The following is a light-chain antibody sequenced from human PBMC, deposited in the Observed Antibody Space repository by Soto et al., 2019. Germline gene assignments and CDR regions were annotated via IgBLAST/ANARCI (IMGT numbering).Light chain of an antibody. J-gene: IGKJ2*01. V-gene: IGKV1-39*01. Sequence: DIQMTQSPSSLSASVGERITITCRARQSIETYLSWYQVQPGKAPRLLIYAAANLQRGVPSRFTDSGSGTDFTLTINDLQPDDFAVYYCQQCFSIPPTFGHGTRL. CDR2: AAA. CDR3: QQCFSIPPT. CDR1: QSIETY.